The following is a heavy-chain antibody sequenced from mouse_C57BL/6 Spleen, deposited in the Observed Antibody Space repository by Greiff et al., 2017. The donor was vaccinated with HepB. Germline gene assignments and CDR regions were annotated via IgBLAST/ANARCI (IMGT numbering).Heavy chain of an antibody. D-gene: IGHD1-1*01. J-gene: IGHJ1*03. Sequence: EVKLMESGEGLVKPGGSLKLSCAASGFTFSSYAMSWVRQTPEKRLEWVAYISSGGDYIYYADTVKGRFTISRDNARNTLYLQMSSLKSEDTAMYYCTRLITTVVADWYFDVWGTGTTVTVSS. V-gene: IGHV5-9-1*02. CDR2: ISSGGDYI. CDR3: TRLITTVVADWYFDV. CDR1: GFTFSSYA.